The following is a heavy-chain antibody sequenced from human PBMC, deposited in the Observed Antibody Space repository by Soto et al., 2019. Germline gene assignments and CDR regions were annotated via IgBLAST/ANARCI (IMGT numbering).Heavy chain of an antibody. Sequence: ASVKVSCKASGYTFTSYGISWVRQAPGQGLEWKGWINPNSGGTNYAQKFQGWVTMTRDTSISTAYMELSRLRSDDTAVYYCASAAAGTRDYYYGMDVWGKGTTVTVSS. CDR1: GYTFTSYG. J-gene: IGHJ6*04. V-gene: IGHV1-2*04. CDR2: INPNSGGT. CDR3: ASAAAGTRDYYYGMDV. D-gene: IGHD6-13*01.